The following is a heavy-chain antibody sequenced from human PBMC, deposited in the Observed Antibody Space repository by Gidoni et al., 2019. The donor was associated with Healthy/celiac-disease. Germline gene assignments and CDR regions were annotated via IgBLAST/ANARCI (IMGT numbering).Heavy chain of an antibody. CDR2: ISSSCSTI. J-gene: IGHJ4*02. V-gene: IGHV3-11*01. CDR3: ARVEDYGDYRDPRGYFDY. Sequence: QVQLVESGGGLVKPGGSLKLSCAASGFTFSDYYMSWIRQAPGKGLEWVSYISSSCSTIYYADSVKGRFTISRDNAKNSLYLQMNSLRAEDTAVYYCARVEDYGDYRDPRGYFDYWGQGTLVTVSS. CDR1: GFTFSDYY. D-gene: IGHD4-17*01.